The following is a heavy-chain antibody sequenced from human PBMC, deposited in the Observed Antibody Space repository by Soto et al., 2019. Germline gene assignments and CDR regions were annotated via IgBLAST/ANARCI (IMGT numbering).Heavy chain of an antibody. J-gene: IGHJ3*02. D-gene: IGHD3-10*01. V-gene: IGHV4-39*01. Sequence: SETLSLTCTVSGGSISSSSYYWGWIRQPPGKGLEWIGSIYYSGSTYYNPSLKSRVTISVDTSKNQFSLKLSSVTAADTAVYYCARRARISGTQDAFDIWGQGTMVTVSS. CDR3: ARRARISGTQDAFDI. CDR2: IYYSGST. CDR1: GGSISSSSYY.